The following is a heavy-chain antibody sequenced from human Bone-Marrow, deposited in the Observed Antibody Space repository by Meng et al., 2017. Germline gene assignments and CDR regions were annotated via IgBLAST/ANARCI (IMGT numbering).Heavy chain of an antibody. D-gene: IGHD3-9*01. J-gene: IGHJ4*02. CDR1: GFTFSSYH. CDR2: INTDASST. Sequence: GQLEESGGGLVQPGGSLRLSFASSGFTFSSYHMHWVRQTPGEGLVWVSRINTDASSTTYADSVKGRFTISRDDAKNTVYLQMNSLRAEDTAVYYCARDADWVIFDHWGQGALVTVSS. V-gene: IGHV3-74*03. CDR3: ARDADWVIFDH.